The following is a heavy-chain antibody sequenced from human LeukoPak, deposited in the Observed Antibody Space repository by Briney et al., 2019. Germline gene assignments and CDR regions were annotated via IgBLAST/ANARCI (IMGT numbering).Heavy chain of an antibody. CDR3: ARETSQKGAHYMDV. J-gene: IGHJ6*03. D-gene: IGHD3-16*01. V-gene: IGHV4-38-2*02. CDR1: GYSISSGYQ. CDR2: IYYSGST. Sequence: PSETLSLTCTVSGYSISSGYQWGWIRQSPGKGLEWIGNIYYSGSTYYNPSLKSRVTISVDTSKNQFSLNLSSVTAADTAVYYCARETSQKGAHYMDVWGKGTTVTISS.